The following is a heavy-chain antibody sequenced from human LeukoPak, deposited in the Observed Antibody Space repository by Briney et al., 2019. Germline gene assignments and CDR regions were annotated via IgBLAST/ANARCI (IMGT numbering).Heavy chain of an antibody. CDR2: IYTSGST. J-gene: IGHJ6*02. V-gene: IGHV4-61*02. Sequence: SETLSLTCTVSGGSISSGSYYWSWIRQPAGKGLEWIGRIYTSGSTNYNPSLKSRVTISVDTSKNQFSLKLSSVTAADTAVHYCARLRGYSGYDSPWYYYGMDVWGQGTTVTVSS. CDR3: ARLRGYSGYDSPWYYYGMDV. D-gene: IGHD5-12*01. CDR1: GGSISSGSYY.